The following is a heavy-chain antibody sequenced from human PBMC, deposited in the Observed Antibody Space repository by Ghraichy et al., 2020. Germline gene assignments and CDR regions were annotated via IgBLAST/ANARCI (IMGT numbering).Heavy chain of an antibody. CDR2: ITSSGHTI. J-gene: IGHJ6*02. CDR1: GFAFGSYS. D-gene: IGHD2-21*01. Sequence: GGSLRLSCVGSGFAFGSYSMNWVRQSPGKGLEWVSYITSSGHTIFYADSVKGRFTISRDNAQNSLYLQMKSLRNEDTAVYYCARGSRVVRFYYYDGMDVWGQGTTVTVSS. V-gene: IGHV3-48*02. CDR3: ARGSRVVRFYYYDGMDV.